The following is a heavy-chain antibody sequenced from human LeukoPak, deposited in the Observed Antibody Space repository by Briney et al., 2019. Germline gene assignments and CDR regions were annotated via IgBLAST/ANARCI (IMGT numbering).Heavy chain of an antibody. CDR3: ARGRRVVIYYYYGMDV. CDR1: GGSFSGYY. Sequence: SETLSLTCAVYGGSFSGYYWSWIRQPPGKGLEWIGEINHSGSTNYNPSLKSRVTISVDTSKNQLSLKLSSVTAADTAVYYCARGRRVVIYYYYGMDVWGQGTTVTVSS. V-gene: IGHV4-34*01. D-gene: IGHD3-3*01. CDR2: INHSGST. J-gene: IGHJ6*02.